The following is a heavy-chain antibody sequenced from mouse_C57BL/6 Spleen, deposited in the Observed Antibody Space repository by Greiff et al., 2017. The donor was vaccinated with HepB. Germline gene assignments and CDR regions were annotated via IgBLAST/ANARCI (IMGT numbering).Heavy chain of an antibody. V-gene: IGHV2-6-1*01. J-gene: IGHJ2*01. CDR1: GFSLTSYG. Sequence: VKLQESGPGLVAPSQSLSITCTVSGFSLTSYGVHWVRQPPGKGLEWLVVIWSDGSTTYNSALKSRLSISKDNSKSQVFLKMNSLQTDDTAMYYCARHAGTGDYYFDYWGQGTTLTVSS. CDR3: ARHAGTGDYYFDY. CDR2: IWSDGST. D-gene: IGHD3-3*01.